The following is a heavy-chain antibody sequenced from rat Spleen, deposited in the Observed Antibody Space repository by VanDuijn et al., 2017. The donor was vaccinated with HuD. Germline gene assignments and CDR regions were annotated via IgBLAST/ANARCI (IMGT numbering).Heavy chain of an antibody. V-gene: IGHV5-7*01. Sequence: EVQLVESGGGLVQPGRSLKLSCAASGFTFSDYNMAWVRQAPKKGLEWVATISYDGSSTYYRDSVKGRFTISSDNAKSTLYLQMDSLRSEDTATYYCARRLYYYSSYMGDVMDAWGQGASVTVSS. CDR3: ARRLYYYSSYMGDVMDA. D-gene: IGHD1-2*01. CDR1: GFTFSDYN. CDR2: ISYDGSST. J-gene: IGHJ4*01.